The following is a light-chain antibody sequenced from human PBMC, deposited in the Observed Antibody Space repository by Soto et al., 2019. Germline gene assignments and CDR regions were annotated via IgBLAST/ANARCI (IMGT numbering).Light chain of an antibody. J-gene: IGKJ2*03. Sequence: DIQMTQSPSTLSASVGDRVTITCRASQSISTWLAWYQQKPGRAPKLLIYKASSLESGVPSRFSGSGSGTEFTLTISSLQPDDFATYYCQKYNSYFHSFGQGTKLEIK. V-gene: IGKV1-5*03. CDR1: QSISTW. CDR3: QKYNSYFHS. CDR2: KAS.